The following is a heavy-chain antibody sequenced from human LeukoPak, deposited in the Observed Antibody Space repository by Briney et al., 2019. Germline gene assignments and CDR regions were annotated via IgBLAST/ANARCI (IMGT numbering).Heavy chain of an antibody. CDR2: IYYSGSI. V-gene: IGHV4-61*08. D-gene: IGHD3-22*01. CDR1: GGSISSGGYY. CDR3: ARENPSGYYNRPIDY. J-gene: IGHJ4*02. Sequence: SETLSLTCTVSGGSISSGGYYWSWIRQPPGTGLEWTGDIYYSGSIKYNPSLKSRVTMSVDTSKNQFSLKLSSVTAADTAIYYFARENPSGYYNRPIDYWGQGTLVTVSS.